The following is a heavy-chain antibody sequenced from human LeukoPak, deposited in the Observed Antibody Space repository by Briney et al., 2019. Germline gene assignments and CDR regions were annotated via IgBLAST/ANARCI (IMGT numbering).Heavy chain of an antibody. Sequence: GASVKVSCKASGYTFTSYGISWVRQAPGQGLEWMGWISAYNGNTNYAQKLQGRVIMTTDTSTSTAYMELRSLRSDDTAVYYCARDFALLWFGDFFDYWGQGTLVTVSS. J-gene: IGHJ4*02. D-gene: IGHD3-10*01. CDR1: GYTFTSYG. V-gene: IGHV1-18*04. CDR3: ARDFALLWFGDFFDY. CDR2: ISAYNGNT.